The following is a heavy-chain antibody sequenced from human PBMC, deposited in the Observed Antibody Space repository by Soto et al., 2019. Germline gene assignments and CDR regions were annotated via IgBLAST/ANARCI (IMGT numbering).Heavy chain of an antibody. J-gene: IGHJ3*02. Sequence: GGSLCLTCAASGFTISGYAMNWIRQAPGKGLNWVSSICGSGGDTYYAGPEKGRFIIFRNNYNNTPLLQMSSLRAEDAAVYYCAKRDGEFAAFDIWGRGTMVTVSS. CDR1: GFTISGYA. CDR3: AKRDGEFAAFDI. CDR2: ICGSGGDT. D-gene: IGHD3-10*01. V-gene: IGHV3-23*01.